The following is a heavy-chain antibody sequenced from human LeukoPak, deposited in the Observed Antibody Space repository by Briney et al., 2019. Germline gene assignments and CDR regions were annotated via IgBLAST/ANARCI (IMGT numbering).Heavy chain of an antibody. CDR3: AKDYFGSLEY. D-gene: IGHD2/OR15-2a*01. J-gene: IGHJ4*02. CDR1: GFTFSSYG. Sequence: GRSLRLSCAASGFTFSSYGMHWVRQAPGKGLEWVAVIWYDGSNKYYADSVKGRFTISRDNAKNTVYLQMNSLRDEDTAVYYCAKDYFGSLEYWGQGILVTVSS. CDR2: IWYDGSNK. V-gene: IGHV3-33*03.